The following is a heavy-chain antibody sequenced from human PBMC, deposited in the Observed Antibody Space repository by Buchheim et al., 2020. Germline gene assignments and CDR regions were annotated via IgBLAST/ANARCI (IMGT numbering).Heavy chain of an antibody. D-gene: IGHD3-22*01. J-gene: IGHJ6*02. CDR3: ARFHYDTSMDV. Sequence: QVQLVQSGAEVKKPGASVKVSCKASGYTITGYYMLWVRQAPGQGLEWMGWINPNNGDTNYAQKFQGRVTMTRDTSISTGYMELSRLRSDDTAVYYCARFHYDTSMDVWGQGTT. V-gene: IGHV1-2*02. CDR1: GYTITGYY. CDR2: INPNNGDT.